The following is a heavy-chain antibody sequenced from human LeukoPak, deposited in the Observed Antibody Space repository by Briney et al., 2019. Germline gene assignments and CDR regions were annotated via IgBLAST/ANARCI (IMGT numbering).Heavy chain of an antibody. D-gene: IGHD3-16*02. Sequence: GGSLRLSCAASGFTFSSYAMSWVRQAPGKGLEWVSAISGSGGSTYYADSVKGRFTISRDNSKNTLYLQMNSLRAEDTAVYYCAKDGYYDYVWGSYRPEYFDYWGQGTLVTVSS. CDR1: GFTFSSYA. CDR2: ISGSGGST. J-gene: IGHJ4*02. V-gene: IGHV3-23*01. CDR3: AKDGYYDYVWGSYRPEYFDY.